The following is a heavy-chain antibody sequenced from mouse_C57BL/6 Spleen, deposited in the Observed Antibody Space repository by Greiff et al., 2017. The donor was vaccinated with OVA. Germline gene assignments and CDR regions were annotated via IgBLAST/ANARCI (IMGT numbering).Heavy chain of an antibody. CDR2: IYPGDGDT. V-gene: IGHV1-82*01. CDR1: GYAFSSSW. J-gene: IGHJ2*01. CDR3: ARRRYYYGSSLDY. Sequence: VQRVESGPELVKPGASVKISCKASGYAFSSSWMNWVKQRPGKGLEWIGRIYPGDGDTNYNGKFKGKATLTADKSSSTAYMQLSSLTSEDSAVYFCARRRYYYGSSLDYWGQGTTLTVSS. D-gene: IGHD1-1*01.